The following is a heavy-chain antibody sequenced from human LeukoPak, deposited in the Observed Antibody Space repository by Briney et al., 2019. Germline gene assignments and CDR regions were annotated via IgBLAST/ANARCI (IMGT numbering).Heavy chain of an antibody. J-gene: IGHJ4*02. D-gene: IGHD6-13*01. CDR3: AKVTAWYSSSWYLAN. CDR2: IGGSGGRT. Sequence: GGSLRLSCAASGFPFSSYAVTWVRQAPGKGLEWVSAIGGSGGRTYYADSVKGRFTISRDNFKNTLFLQMNSLRAEDTAVYHCAKVTAWYSSSWYLANWGQGTLVTVSS. CDR1: GFPFSSYA. V-gene: IGHV3-23*01.